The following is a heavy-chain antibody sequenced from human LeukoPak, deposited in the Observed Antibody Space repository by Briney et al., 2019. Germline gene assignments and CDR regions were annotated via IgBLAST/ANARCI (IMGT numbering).Heavy chain of an antibody. D-gene: IGHD3-16*01. Sequence: SGGSLRLSCAASGFTFSSHDLSWVRQAPGRGLEWVSTISAGGSSTYYADSVKGRFTISRDNSKNTLSLQMNSLRAEDTAVYYCAKRSDDDGDLDYWGQGTPVTVSS. J-gene: IGHJ4*02. V-gene: IGHV3-23*01. CDR3: AKRSDDDGDLDY. CDR1: GFTFSSHD. CDR2: ISAGGSST.